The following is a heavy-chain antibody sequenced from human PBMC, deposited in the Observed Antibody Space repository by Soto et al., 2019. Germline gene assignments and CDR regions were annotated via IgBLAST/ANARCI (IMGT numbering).Heavy chain of an antibody. CDR2: IYPSDSDA. CDR1: GYTFSTNW. Sequence: LGESLKISCKGSGYTFSTNWIAWVRQMPGKGLERMGIIYPSDSDARYSPSFQGQVTISVDNSIRTAYLQWSSLMTSDTATYYCARGSGYHDFWGQGTLVTVSS. J-gene: IGHJ1*01. D-gene: IGHD5-12*01. V-gene: IGHV5-51*01. CDR3: ARGSGYHDF.